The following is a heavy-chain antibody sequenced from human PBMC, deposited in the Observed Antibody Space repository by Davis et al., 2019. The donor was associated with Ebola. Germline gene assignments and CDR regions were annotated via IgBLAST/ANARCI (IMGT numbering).Heavy chain of an antibody. CDR3: ARRMGYSNPGSFDI. D-gene: IGHD4-11*01. Sequence: GESLKISCKTSGDTFTKSWIGWVRQMPGKGLEWMGVIYPGDSHTTYGPSFLGQVTISADRSISTAYLQWQSLKASDTATDYCARRMGYSNPGSFDIWGQGTMVTVSS. J-gene: IGHJ3*02. V-gene: IGHV5-51*01. CDR1: GDTFTKSW. CDR2: IYPGDSHT.